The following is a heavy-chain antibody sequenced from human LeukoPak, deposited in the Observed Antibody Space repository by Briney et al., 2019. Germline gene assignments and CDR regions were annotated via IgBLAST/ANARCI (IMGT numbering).Heavy chain of an antibody. V-gene: IGHV4-59*08. CDR3: ARHGPGSSLALYP. CDR2: ISYSGST. Sequence: SETLSLTCTVFGGSISSYYWSWIRQPPGRGLEWLGYISYSGSTSYNPSLKSRVTISLGTSRNQFSLKLTSVTAADTAVYYCARHGPGSSLALYPWGQGTLVTVSS. CDR1: GGSISSYY. D-gene: IGHD3-10*01. J-gene: IGHJ5*02.